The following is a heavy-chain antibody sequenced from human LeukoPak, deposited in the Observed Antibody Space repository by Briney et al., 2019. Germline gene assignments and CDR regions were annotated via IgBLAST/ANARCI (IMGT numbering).Heavy chain of an antibody. J-gene: IGHJ3*02. V-gene: IGHV4-4*09. D-gene: IGHD2-15*01. CDR2: IYTSGST. CDR3: ARRKNRYCSGGSCNDAFDI. CDR1: GGSISSYY. Sequence: SETLSLTCTVSGGSISSYYWSWIRQPPGKGLEWIGYIYTSGSTNYNPSLKSRVTISVGTSKNQFSLKLSSVTAADTAVYYCARRKNRYCSGGSCNDAFDIWGQGTMVTVSS.